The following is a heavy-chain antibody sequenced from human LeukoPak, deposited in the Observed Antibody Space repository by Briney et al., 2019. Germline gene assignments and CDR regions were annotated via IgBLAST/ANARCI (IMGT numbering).Heavy chain of an antibody. Sequence: ASVKVSCKASGGTFSSCAISWVRQAPGQGLEWMGGIIPIFGTANYAQKFQGRVTITTDESTSTAYMELSSLRSEDTAVYYCARDGVTMVRGATTYNWFDPLGQGTLVTVSS. CDR1: GGTFSSCA. CDR3: ARDGVTMVRGATTYNWFDP. V-gene: IGHV1-69*05. CDR2: IIPIFGTA. D-gene: IGHD3-10*01. J-gene: IGHJ5*02.